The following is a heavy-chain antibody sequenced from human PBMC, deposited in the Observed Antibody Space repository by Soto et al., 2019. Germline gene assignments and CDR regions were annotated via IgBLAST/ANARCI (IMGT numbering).Heavy chain of an antibody. D-gene: IGHD5-12*01. CDR1: EFNFGVYW. V-gene: IGHV3-74*01. CDR2: VNSDGSKT. CDR3: ARDRGRPDSFDL. J-gene: IGHJ3*01. Sequence: PGGSLRLSCAASEFNFGVYWVHWVRQAPGKGLVWVAHVNSDGSKTIYADSVKGRFTISRDNAKSTLYLQMNSLRAEDTAVYFCARDRGRPDSFDLWGQGTMVTVSS.